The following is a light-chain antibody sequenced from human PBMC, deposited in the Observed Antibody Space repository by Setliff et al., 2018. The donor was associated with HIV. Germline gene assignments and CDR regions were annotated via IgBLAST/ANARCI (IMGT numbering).Light chain of an antibody. V-gene: IGLV2-11*01. CDR1: SSDVGAFDY. CDR3: CSYTSSSTYV. Sequence: QSVLTQPRSVSGSPGQSVTFSCTGSSSDVGAFDYVSWYQQHPGKAPKLLIYDVTRRPSGVPDRFSGSKSGNTASLTISGLQAEDEADYYCCSYTSSSTYVFGTGTKVTVL. CDR2: DVT. J-gene: IGLJ1*01.